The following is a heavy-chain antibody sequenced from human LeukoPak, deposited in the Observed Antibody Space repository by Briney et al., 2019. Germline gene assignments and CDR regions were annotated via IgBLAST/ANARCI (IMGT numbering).Heavy chain of an antibody. V-gene: IGHV4-39*01. J-gene: IGHJ6*03. D-gene: IGHD3-10*01. CDR3: ARFYTTSQYGSGYMDV. Sequence: PSQTLSLTCTVSGGSIISSSYYWGWIRQPPGKGLEWIGSMSYSGSTYYNPSLKSRVTIAVDTSKTQFSLKLSSVTAADTAVYYGARFYTTSQYGSGYMDVWGKGTTVTVSS. CDR2: MSYSGST. CDR1: GGSIISSSYY.